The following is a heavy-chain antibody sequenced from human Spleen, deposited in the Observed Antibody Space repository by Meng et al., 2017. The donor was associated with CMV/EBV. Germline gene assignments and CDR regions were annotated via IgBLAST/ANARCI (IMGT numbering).Heavy chain of an antibody. V-gene: IGHV3-30*04. J-gene: IGHJ6*02. CDR3: ARENYAFGGVIVIWDVYYNGMDV. CDR1: GFTFSSYA. Sequence: GGSLRLSCAASGFTFSSYAMHWVRQAPGKGLEWVAVISYDGSNKYYADSVKGRFTISRDDSKNTLYLQMNSLSTEDTAVYYCARENYAFGGVIVIWDVYYNGMDVWGQGTSVTVSS. D-gene: IGHD3-16*02. CDR2: ISYDGSNK.